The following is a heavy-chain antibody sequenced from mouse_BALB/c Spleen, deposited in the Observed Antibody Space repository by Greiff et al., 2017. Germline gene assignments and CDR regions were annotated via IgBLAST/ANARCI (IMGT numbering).Heavy chain of an antibody. Sequence: DVMLVESGGGLVQPGGSMKLSCVASGFTFSSYWMSWVRQSPEKGLEWVAEIRLKSDNYATHYAESVKGKFTISRDDSKSRLYLQMNSLRAEDTGIYYCTAGGAYWGQGTLVTVSA. CDR1: GFTFSSYW. CDR3: TAGGAY. V-gene: IGHV6-3*01. J-gene: IGHJ3*01. CDR2: IRLKSDNYAT.